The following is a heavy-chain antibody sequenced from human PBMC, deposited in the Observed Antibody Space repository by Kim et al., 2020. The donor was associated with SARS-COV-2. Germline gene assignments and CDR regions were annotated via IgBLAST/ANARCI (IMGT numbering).Heavy chain of an antibody. D-gene: IGHD1-26*01. J-gene: IGHJ4*02. V-gene: IGHV4-38-2*02. CDR2: ISRRGST. CDR1: GESIISGSY. CDR3: ARDLLVGVSLDY. Sequence: SETLSLTCTVSGESIISGSYWGWIRQSPGKGLEWIATISRRGSTYYNPSLQRRVTVSVDPSRNQLSLQLRSVTAADTALYYCARDLLVGVSLDYWGQGALVTVSS.